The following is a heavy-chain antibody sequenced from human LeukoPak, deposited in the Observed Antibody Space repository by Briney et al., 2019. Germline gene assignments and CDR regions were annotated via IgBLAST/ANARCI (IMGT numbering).Heavy chain of an antibody. CDR3: AREYSDFDY. CDR1: GDPISGYSNYK. V-gene: IGHV4-61*01. CDR2: IYYHGST. Sequence: PSETLALTCTVSGDPISGYSNYKWSWIRQPPGKGLEWIGYIYYHGSTNYNPSLKSRVTISVDTSKNQFSLKLSSVTAADTAVYYCAREYSDFDYWGQGTLVTVSS. J-gene: IGHJ4*02. D-gene: IGHD6-13*01.